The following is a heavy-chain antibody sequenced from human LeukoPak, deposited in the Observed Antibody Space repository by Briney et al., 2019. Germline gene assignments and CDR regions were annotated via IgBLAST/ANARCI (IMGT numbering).Heavy chain of an antibody. D-gene: IGHD3-3*01. CDR2: MNPNSGNT. Sequence: ASXXVXCKASGYTFTSYDINWVGQATGQGLEWMGWMNPNSGNTGYAQKFQGRVTITRNTSISTAYMELSSLRSEDTAVYYCARVNDFWSGYYEDWGQGTLVTVSS. CDR3: ARVNDFWSGYYED. V-gene: IGHV1-8*03. CDR1: GYTFTSYD. J-gene: IGHJ4*02.